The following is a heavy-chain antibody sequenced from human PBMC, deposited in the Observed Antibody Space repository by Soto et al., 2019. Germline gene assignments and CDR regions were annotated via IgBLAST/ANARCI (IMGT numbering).Heavy chain of an antibody. CDR2: ISNTGSTK. V-gene: IGHV3-11*01. D-gene: IGHD4-17*01. CDR1: GFSFSDYY. Sequence: VQLVESGGGLVKPGGSLRLSCVVSGFSFSDYYMSWIRQAPGKGLEWMSYISNTGSTKYYADSVKGRFTISRDNAKNSLYLQMSSLRGEDTAVYYCARDYYGDYILDYCGQGTLVTVSS. CDR3: ARDYYGDYILDY. J-gene: IGHJ4*02.